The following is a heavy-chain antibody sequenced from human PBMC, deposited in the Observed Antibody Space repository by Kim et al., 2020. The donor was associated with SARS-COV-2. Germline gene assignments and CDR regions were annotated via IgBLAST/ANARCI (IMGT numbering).Heavy chain of an antibody. CDR1: GGSFSGYY. Sequence: SETLSLTCAVYGGSFSGYYWSGIRQPPGKGLEWIGEINHSGSTNYNPPLKSRATISVDTSKNHSSLKLSSVTAADPPVYYCARGRLYGMDVWGQGTTAT. CDR2: INHSGST. D-gene: IGHD5-12*01. J-gene: IGHJ6*02. V-gene: IGHV4-34*01. CDR3: ARGRLYGMDV.